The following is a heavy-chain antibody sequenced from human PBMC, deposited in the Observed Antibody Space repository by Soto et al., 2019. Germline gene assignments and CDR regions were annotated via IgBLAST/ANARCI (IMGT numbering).Heavy chain of an antibody. CDR2: ISTTSTYT. V-gene: IGHV3-21*01. CDR3: ARDDGLSSTNVKAFDI. Sequence: XGSLRLSCSAAGFTFSSYEMNWVRQAPGKGLEWVSSISTTSTYTHYADSLKGRFTISRDNAKKLLYLQMDSLRAEDTAVYYCARDDGLSSTNVKAFDIWGHGTKVTVSS. J-gene: IGHJ3*02. D-gene: IGHD2-2*01. CDR1: GFTFSSYE.